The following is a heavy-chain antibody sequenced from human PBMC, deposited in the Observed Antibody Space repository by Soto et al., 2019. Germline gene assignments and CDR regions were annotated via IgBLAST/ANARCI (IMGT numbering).Heavy chain of an antibody. V-gene: IGHV1-46*01. CDR1: GYTFTSYY. CDR2: INPSGGST. Sequence: ASVKVSCKASGYTFTSYYMHWVRQAPGQGLEWMGIINPSGGSTSYAQKFQGRVTMTRDTSTSTVYMELSSLRSEDTAVYYCAGNARWSQLYGSGSYYNFDYWGQGTLVTVSS. CDR3: AGNARWSQLYGSGSYYNFDY. D-gene: IGHD3-10*01. J-gene: IGHJ4*02.